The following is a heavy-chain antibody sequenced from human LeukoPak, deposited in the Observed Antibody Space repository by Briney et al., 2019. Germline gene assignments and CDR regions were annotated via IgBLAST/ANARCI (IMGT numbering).Heavy chain of an antibody. Sequence: PGGSLRLSCAASGNYWMHWVRQAPGKGLVWVSRINSDGSSTNYADSVKGRFTISRDNAKNTLYLQMNSLRVEDTAVYYCARVRSGSSAGNYGMDVWGQGTTVTVSS. D-gene: IGHD1-26*01. CDR1: GNYW. CDR2: INSDGSST. CDR3: ARVRSGSSAGNYGMDV. J-gene: IGHJ6*02. V-gene: IGHV3-74*01.